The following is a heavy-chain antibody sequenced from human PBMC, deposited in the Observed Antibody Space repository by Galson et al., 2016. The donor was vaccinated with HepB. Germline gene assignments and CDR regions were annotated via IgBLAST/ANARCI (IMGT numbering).Heavy chain of an antibody. CDR1: GFTFSNAW. Sequence: SLRLSCAASGFTFSNAWMSWVRQAPGKGLEWVGHIGTTSDGETTQCGAPVKGRIIMSRDDSKNTLYLQMNSLRIEDTALYYCTTRSGREGYWGQGTLVAVSS. CDR2: IGTTSDGETT. J-gene: IGHJ4*02. D-gene: IGHD3-10*01. CDR3: TTRSGREGY. V-gene: IGHV3-15*04.